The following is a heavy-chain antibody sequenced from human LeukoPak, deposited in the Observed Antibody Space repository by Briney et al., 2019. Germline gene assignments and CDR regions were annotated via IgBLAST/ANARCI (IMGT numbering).Heavy chain of an antibody. V-gene: IGHV3-48*02. CDR3: ARDGDSSGYYAAFDI. J-gene: IGHJ3*02. D-gene: IGHD3-22*01. CDR2: ISSGSSII. CDR1: GFTFSSYS. Sequence: GGSLRLSCAASGFTFSSYSMNWVRQAPGQGLEWLSYISSGSSIIYYADSVKGRFTISRANAKNSLYLQMNSMRDEDTAVYYCARDGDSSGYYAAFDIWGQGTMVTVSS.